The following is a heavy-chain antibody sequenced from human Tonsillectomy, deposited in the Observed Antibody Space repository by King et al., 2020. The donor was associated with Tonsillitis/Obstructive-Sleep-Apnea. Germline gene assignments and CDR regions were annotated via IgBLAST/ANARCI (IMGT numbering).Heavy chain of an antibody. CDR2: IYYSGGT. CDR1: GGSISSYY. V-gene: IGHV4-59*01. D-gene: IGHD2-21*01. CDR3: AREGAVMNAFDI. Sequence: QLQESGPGLVKPSETLSLTCSVSGGSISSYYWSWIRQPPGKGLGWIGYIYYSGGTNYNPSLKSRVTISVDTSKNQFSLKLSSVTAADTAVYYCAREGAVMNAFDIWGQGTMVTVSS. J-gene: IGHJ3*02.